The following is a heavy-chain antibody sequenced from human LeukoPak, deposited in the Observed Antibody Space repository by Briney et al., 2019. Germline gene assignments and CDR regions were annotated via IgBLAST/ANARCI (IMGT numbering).Heavy chain of an antibody. J-gene: IGHJ4*02. Sequence: GGSLRLSCAASGFTFSSYSMNWVRQAPGKGLEWVSSISSSSSYIYYADSVKGRFTISRDNAKNSLYLQMNSLRAEDTAVYYCARDRSVQNSDWDPTGFDYWGQGTLVTVSS. CDR2: ISSSSSYI. CDR1: GFTFSSYS. CDR3: ARDRSVQNSDWDPTGFDY. V-gene: IGHV3-21*01. D-gene: IGHD1-26*01.